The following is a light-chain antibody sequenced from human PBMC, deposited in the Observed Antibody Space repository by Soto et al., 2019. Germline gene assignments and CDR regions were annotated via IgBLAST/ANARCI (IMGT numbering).Light chain of an antibody. CDR2: GAS. CDR1: QSVSSN. V-gene: IGKV3-20*01. Sequence: EIVMTQSPATLSVSPGERATLSCRGTQSVSSNLAWYQQKPGQAPRXFIYGASSRATGVPDRFSGSASGTDCTRTISRLEPEDVAVDYCQQYGSSPVTFGQGTKVDIK. CDR3: QQYGSSPVT. J-gene: IGKJ1*01.